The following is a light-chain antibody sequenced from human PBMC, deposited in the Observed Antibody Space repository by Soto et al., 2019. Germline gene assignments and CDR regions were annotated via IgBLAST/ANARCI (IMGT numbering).Light chain of an antibody. J-gene: IGLJ2*01. CDR3: AAWDDSLNGSVV. V-gene: IGLV1-44*01. Sequence: QSVLTQPPSASGTPGQRVTISCSGSSSNIGSNTVNWYQQLPGTAPKLLIYNNNQRPSGVPDRFSGSKSGTSASLVISGPQPEDEADYYCAAWDDSLNGSVVFGGGTQLTVL. CDR1: SSNIGSNT. CDR2: NNN.